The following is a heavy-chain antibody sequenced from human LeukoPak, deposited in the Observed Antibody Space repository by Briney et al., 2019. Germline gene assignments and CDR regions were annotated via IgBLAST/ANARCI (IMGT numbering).Heavy chain of an antibody. D-gene: IGHD1-26*01. J-gene: IGHJ4*02. CDR1: GFTFTSYS. Sequence: GGSLRLSCAASGFTFTSYSMDWVRQAPGKGLEWASTISGGGGSTYYADSVKGLFTISRDNSKNTLYLQVNSLRAEDTAVYYCAKGGKWDVTPFDYWGQGTLVTVSS. CDR2: ISGGGGST. CDR3: AKGGKWDVTPFDY. V-gene: IGHV3-23*01.